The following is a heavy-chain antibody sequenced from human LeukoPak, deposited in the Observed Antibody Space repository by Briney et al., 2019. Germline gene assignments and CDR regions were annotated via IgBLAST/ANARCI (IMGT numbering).Heavy chain of an antibody. CDR2: ISSDATIT. V-gene: IGHV3-30*19. CDR1: GFTFSRHG. J-gene: IGHJ4*03. CDR3: ARDPAPGIPDYLDY. D-gene: IGHD1-26*01. Sequence: GGSLRLSCAASGFTFSRHGMHWVRQAPGKGLEWVAVISSDATITVYLDSVKGRFTISRDNSNNILQLQMDSLRTEDTALYFCARDPAPGIPDYLDYWGHGTLVTVSS.